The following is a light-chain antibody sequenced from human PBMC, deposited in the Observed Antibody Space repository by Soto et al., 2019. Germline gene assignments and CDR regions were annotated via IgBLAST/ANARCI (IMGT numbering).Light chain of an antibody. Sequence: EIVLTQSPGTLSLSPGERATLSCRASQSVSSSYLAWYQQKPGQAPRLLIYGASTRANGIPDKFSGSGSGTDFTLTISRLEPEDFAVYYCQQYNNWPWTFGQGTKVDIK. CDR2: GAS. CDR3: QQYNNWPWT. V-gene: IGKV3-20*01. CDR1: QSVSSSY. J-gene: IGKJ1*01.